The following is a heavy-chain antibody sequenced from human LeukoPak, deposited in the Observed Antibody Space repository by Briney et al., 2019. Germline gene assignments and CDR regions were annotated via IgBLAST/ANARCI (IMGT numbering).Heavy chain of an antibody. CDR1: GFTFSSYA. CDR3: AKDRSDYYGSGSPYV. CDR2: ISGSGGST. J-gene: IGHJ4*02. D-gene: IGHD3-10*01. Sequence: GGSLRLSCAASGFTFSSYAMSWVRQAPGKGLEWVSAISGSGGSTYYADSVKGRFTISRDNSKNTLYPQMNSLRAEDTAVYYCAKDRSDYYGSGSPYVWGQGTLVTVSS. V-gene: IGHV3-23*01.